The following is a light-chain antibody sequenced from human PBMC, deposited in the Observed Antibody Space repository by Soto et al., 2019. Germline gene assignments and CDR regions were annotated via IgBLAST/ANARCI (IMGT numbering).Light chain of an antibody. Sequence: EIVLTQSPGTLSLSPGERATPSCRASQSVSYTYLAWYQPKPGQAPRLLISGASDRATGIPDRCSGSGSGTDFTLTITRLEPEDFAVYYCQQYQSLTFGGGTKVDIK. CDR2: GAS. CDR1: QSVSYTY. V-gene: IGKV3-20*01. J-gene: IGKJ4*01. CDR3: QQYQSLT.